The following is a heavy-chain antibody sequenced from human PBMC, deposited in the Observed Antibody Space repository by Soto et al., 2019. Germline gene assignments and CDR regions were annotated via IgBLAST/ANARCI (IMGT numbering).Heavy chain of an antibody. D-gene: IGHD5-12*01. J-gene: IGHJ3*02. CDR1: GGSINSGAYY. Sequence: PSETLSLTCTVSGGSINSGAYYWTWIRQRPGKGLEWIGYIYYSGKTYYSPSLKSRLSISLDTSENQFSLRLTSVTAADTAMYYCARARLRAVYAFDIWGQGTMVTVSS. V-gene: IGHV4-31*03. CDR3: ARARLRAVYAFDI. CDR2: IYYSGKT.